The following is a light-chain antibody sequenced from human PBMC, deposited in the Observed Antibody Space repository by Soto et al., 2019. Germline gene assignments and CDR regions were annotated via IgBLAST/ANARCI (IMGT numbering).Light chain of an antibody. CDR1: QSVSSSY. Sequence: EIVLTQSPGTLSLSPGERATLSYRASQSVSSSYLAWYQQKPGQAPRLLIYGASSRATGIPDRFSGSGSGTDFTLTISRLEPEGFAVYYCQQYGSSPRRTFGQGTKVEIK. V-gene: IGKV3-20*01. J-gene: IGKJ1*01. CDR3: QQYGSSPRRT. CDR2: GAS.